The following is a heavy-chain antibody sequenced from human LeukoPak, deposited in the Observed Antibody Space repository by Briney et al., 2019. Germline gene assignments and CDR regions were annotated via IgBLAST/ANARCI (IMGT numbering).Heavy chain of an antibody. CDR1: GFTFSSYS. CDR2: ITGSSSRT. J-gene: IGHJ4*02. CDR3: VRDKDWAFDY. Sequence: GVSLRLSCAASGFTFSSYSMNWARQAPGKGLEWISWITGSSSRTSYADSVKGRFTISRDNGKNSLYLQMNSLRAEDTAVYYCVRDKDWAFDYWGQGTLLTVSS. D-gene: IGHD3-9*01. V-gene: IGHV3-48*04.